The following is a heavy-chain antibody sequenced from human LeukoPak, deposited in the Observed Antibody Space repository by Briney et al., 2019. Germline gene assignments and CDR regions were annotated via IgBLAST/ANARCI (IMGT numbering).Heavy chain of an antibody. CDR2: ISSSGGHI. CDR1: GFTFSSYW. CDR3: GRAGPVTKDHFMDV. D-gene: IGHD2-2*01. Sequence: GGSLRLSCAASGFTFSSYWMSWVRQAPGKGLEWVSSISSSGGHIYFADSVKGRFTISRDNAKNSLYLQMNSLSAEDTAVYYCGRAGPVTKDHFMDVWGKGTTVTVSS. J-gene: IGHJ6*03. V-gene: IGHV3-21*01.